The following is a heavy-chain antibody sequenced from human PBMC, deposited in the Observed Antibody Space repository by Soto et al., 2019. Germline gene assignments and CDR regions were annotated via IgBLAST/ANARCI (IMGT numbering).Heavy chain of an antibody. J-gene: IGHJ6*02. V-gene: IGHV3-74*01. CDR1: GFTFSSYW. Sequence: EVQLVESGGGLVQPGGSMRLSCAASGFTFSSYWMHWVRQAPGKGLVWVSRINSDGSSTSYADSVMGRFTISRDNAKNTLYLQMDSLRGGDTAVYYCAREGRGVVVPGGTDVWGQGTTVTVSS. CDR2: INSDGSST. CDR3: AREGRGVVVPGGTDV. D-gene: IGHD2-2*01.